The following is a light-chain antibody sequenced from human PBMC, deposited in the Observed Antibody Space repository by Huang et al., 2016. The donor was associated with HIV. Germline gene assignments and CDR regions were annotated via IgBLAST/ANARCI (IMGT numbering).Light chain of an antibody. CDR2: KSS. V-gene: IGKV1-5*03. J-gene: IGKJ1*01. Sequence: DIKMTQSPSTLSASVGDRVTITCRASQGISSWVAWDQQKPGKAPRFLIYKSSTLESGVPSRFSGSGSGTEFTLTISSLQPDDFATYYCQQYNHLRTFGQGTKVEIK. CDR3: QQYNHLRT. CDR1: QGISSW.